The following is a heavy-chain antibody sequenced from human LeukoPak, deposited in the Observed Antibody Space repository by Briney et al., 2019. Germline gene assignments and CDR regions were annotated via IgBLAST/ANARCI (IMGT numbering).Heavy chain of an antibody. CDR3: ARDHGYGLYYFDY. Sequence: SVKVSCKASGGTFSSYAISWVRQAPGQGLEWMGGIIPIFGTANYAQKFQGRVTITADKSTSTASMELSSLRSEDTAVYYCARDHGYGLYYFDYWGQGTLVTVSS. J-gene: IGHJ4*02. D-gene: IGHD5-18*01. CDR2: IIPIFGTA. V-gene: IGHV1-69*06. CDR1: GGTFSSYA.